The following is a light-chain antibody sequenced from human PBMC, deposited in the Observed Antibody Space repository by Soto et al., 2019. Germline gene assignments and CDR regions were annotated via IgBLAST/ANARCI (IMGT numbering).Light chain of an antibody. Sequence: EIVLTQSPATLSLSPGERATLSCRASQSLSTYLAWYQQKPGQAPRLLIYDASNRATGIPARFSGSGSGTEFTLTISSLQPDDFATYYCQHYKMYSPWTFGQGTKVDIK. CDR1: QSLSTY. CDR2: DAS. J-gene: IGKJ1*01. V-gene: IGKV3-11*01. CDR3: QHYKMYSPWT.